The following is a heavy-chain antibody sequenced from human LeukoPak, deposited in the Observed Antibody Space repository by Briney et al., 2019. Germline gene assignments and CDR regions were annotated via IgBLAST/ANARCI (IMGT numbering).Heavy chain of an antibody. CDR1: GGSISSSSYY. Sequence: SETLSLTCTVSGGSISSSSYYWGWIRQPPGKGLEWIGSIYYSGSTYYNPSLKSRVTISVDTSKNQFSLKLSSVTAADTAVYYCVRDQGGAVSYWGQGTLVTVSS. V-gene: IGHV4-39*07. CDR3: VRDQGGAVSY. CDR2: IYYSGST. D-gene: IGHD3-16*01. J-gene: IGHJ4*02.